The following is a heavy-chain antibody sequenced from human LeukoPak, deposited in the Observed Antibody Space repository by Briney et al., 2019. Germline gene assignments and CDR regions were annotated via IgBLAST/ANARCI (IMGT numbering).Heavy chain of an antibody. Sequence: ASVKVSCKPSGGTINDYAVYWVRQAPGQGLEWMARIIPIFGTVNYAQNFQDRLTISADQSTNTAHMELSSLKYEDTAIYYCATPPPGYSVSNHYYYMDVWGKGTTVTVSS. J-gene: IGHJ6*03. CDR1: GGTINDYA. V-gene: IGHV1-69*15. CDR3: ATPPPGYSVSNHYYYMDV. CDR2: IIPIFGTV. D-gene: IGHD1-1*01.